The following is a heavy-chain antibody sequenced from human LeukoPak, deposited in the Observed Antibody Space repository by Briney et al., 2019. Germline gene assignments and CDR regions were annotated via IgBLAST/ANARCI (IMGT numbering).Heavy chain of an antibody. V-gene: IGHV3-21*01. CDR2: ISSSSSYI. CDR1: GFTFSSYS. CDR3: VRGADTGYSSDS. J-gene: IGHJ4*02. D-gene: IGHD3-9*01. Sequence: GGSLRLSCAASGFTFSSYSMKWVRQAPCTVLAWVSSISSSSSYIYYADSVKGRFSISRDNAENTLYLQMNSLRVEDTAVYYCVRGADTGYSSDSWGQGTLVTVSS.